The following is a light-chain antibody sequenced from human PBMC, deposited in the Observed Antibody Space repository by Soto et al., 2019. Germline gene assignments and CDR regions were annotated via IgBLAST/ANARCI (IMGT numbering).Light chain of an antibody. CDR3: QQRSNWPMYT. CDR1: QSVSSY. V-gene: IGKV3-11*01. Sequence: EIVLTQSPATLSLSPGERANISCRASQSVSSYLDWYQQKPGQAPRLLIYDASNRATGFPAMFSGSWSGTDFTLTISSLEPEDFAFYYCQQRSNWPMYTFGQGTKLEIK. CDR2: DAS. J-gene: IGKJ2*01.